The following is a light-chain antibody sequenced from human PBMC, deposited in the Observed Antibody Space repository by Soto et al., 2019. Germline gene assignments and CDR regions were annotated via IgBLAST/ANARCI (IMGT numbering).Light chain of an antibody. CDR2: GAS. Sequence: EIVLTQSPDTLSVYPGERATLSCMASQSVSSNLAWYQQKPGQAPRLLIYGASTRATGIPARFSGSGSGTEFTLTISSLQSEDFAVYYCQQYNNWPPITFGQGTRLEIK. V-gene: IGKV3-15*01. J-gene: IGKJ5*01. CDR3: QQYNNWPPIT. CDR1: QSVSSN.